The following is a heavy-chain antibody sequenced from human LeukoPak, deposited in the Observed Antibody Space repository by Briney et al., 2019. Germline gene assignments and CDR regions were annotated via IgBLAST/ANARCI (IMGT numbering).Heavy chain of an antibody. CDR3: ARGKGGYYFDY. CDR1: GGSFSGYY. J-gene: IGHJ4*02. D-gene: IGHD3-16*01. V-gene: IGHV4-34*01. Sequence: SETLSLTCAVYGGSFSGYYWSWIRQPPGKGLEWIGEINHSGGTNYNPSLKSGVTISVDTSKNQFSLKLSSVTAADTAVYYCARGKGGYYFDYWGQGTLVTVSS. CDR2: INHSGGT.